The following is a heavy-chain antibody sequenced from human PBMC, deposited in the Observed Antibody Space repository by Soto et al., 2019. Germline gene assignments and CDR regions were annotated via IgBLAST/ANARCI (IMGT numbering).Heavy chain of an antibody. CDR3: ARGAHYYNGMDV. CDR2: TYYRSKWYN. J-gene: IGHJ6*02. V-gene: IGHV6-1*01. CDR1: GDSVSSNIAS. Sequence: PSQTLSLTCAISGDSVSSNIASWNWIRQSPSRGLEWLGRTYYRSKWYNEYVVSVKSRMTINPDTSKNQFSLQLNSVTPEDTAVYYCARGAHYYNGMDVWGQGITVTVAS.